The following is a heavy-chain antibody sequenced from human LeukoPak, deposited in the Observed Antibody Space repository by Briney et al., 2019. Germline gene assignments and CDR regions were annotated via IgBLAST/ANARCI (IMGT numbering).Heavy chain of an antibody. CDR3: ALSPPSRAPIDY. CDR2: INPSGGST. Sequence: ASVKVSCKASGYTFTSYYMHWVGQAPGQGLEWRGIINPSGGSTSYAQKFQGRVTMTRHTSTGTVSMELSSLTSEDTAVYYCALSPPSRAPIDYWGQGTLVTVSS. CDR1: GYTFTSYY. V-gene: IGHV1-46*01. J-gene: IGHJ4*02.